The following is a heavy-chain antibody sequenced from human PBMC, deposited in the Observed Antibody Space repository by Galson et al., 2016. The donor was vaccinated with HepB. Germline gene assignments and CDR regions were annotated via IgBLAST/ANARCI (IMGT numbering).Heavy chain of an antibody. CDR2: ISAASGNT. J-gene: IGHJ6*02. Sequence: SVKVSCKASGYTFSTYDMHWVRQSPGQRLEWMGYISAASGNTKYSQSFQGRVTLTRDTSATTHYMELTSLTSEDTAVYYCARDLIGNMDGWGLGTTVAVSS. V-gene: IGHV1-3*01. CDR1: GYTFSTYD. CDR3: ARDLIGNMDG. D-gene: IGHD3-16*02.